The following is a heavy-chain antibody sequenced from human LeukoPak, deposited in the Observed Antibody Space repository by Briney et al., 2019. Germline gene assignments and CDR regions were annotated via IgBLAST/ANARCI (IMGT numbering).Heavy chain of an antibody. V-gene: IGHV3-30*18. J-gene: IGHJ4*02. D-gene: IGHD3-9*01. CDR2: ISYDGSNK. CDR3: AKDVLRYFDWLLSPPDY. CDR1: GFTFSSYG. Sequence: GGPLRLSCAASGFTFSSYGMHWVRQAPGKGLEWVAVISYDGSNKYYADSVKGRFTISRDNSKNTLYLQMNSLRAEDTAVYYCAKDVLRYFDWLLSPPDYWGQGTLVTVSS.